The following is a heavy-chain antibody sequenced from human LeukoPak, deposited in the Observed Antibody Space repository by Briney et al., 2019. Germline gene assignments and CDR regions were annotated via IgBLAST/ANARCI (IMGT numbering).Heavy chain of an antibody. Sequence: GGSLRLSCATSGFTSSSNWMSWVRHVPGRGLDWVANIKPDGRAQYYAASVKGRFTVSRDNAKNSVYLQMNSLRVEDTAVYFCAKRVVAAGFSGGDHYALDVWGQGTTVTVSS. CDR3: AKRVVAAGFSGGDHYALDV. CDR2: IKPDGRAQ. D-gene: IGHD2-2*01. J-gene: IGHJ6*02. V-gene: IGHV3-7*01. CDR1: GFTSSSNW.